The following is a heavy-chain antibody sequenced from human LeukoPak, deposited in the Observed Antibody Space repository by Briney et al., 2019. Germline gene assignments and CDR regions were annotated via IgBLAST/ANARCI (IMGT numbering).Heavy chain of an antibody. CDR2: LSGSGITT. CDR3: AKGTASGYCSGGSCYAYYFDY. J-gene: IGHJ4*02. CDR1: GFTFSNSA. Sequence: PGGSLRLSCAASGFTFSNSAMSWVRQAPGKGLEWVSTLSGSGITTYYADSVKGRFTISRDNSKNTLYLQMNSLRAEDTAVYYCAKGTASGYCSGGSCYAYYFDYWGQGTLVTVSS. D-gene: IGHD2-15*01. V-gene: IGHV3-23*01.